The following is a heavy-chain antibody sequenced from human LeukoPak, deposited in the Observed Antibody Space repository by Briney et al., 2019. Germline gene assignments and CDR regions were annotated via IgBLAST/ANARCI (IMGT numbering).Heavy chain of an antibody. D-gene: IGHD6-19*01. V-gene: IGHV3-53*01. J-gene: IGHJ4*02. CDR2: IYSGGNT. Sequence: GGSLRLSCAASGFSDSSNCMNWVRQAPGKGLEWVSVIYSGGNTYYADSVKGRFTISRDNSKNTLYLQMNSLRVEDTAVYYCVMSYSSCWYLFDYWGQGTLGTVPS. CDR3: VMSYSSCWYLFDY. CDR1: GFSDSSNC.